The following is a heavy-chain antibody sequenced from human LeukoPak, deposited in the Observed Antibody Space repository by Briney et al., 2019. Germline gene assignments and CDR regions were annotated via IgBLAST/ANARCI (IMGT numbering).Heavy chain of an antibody. CDR1: GGSISSSIYY. J-gene: IGHJ6*03. D-gene: IGHD6-13*01. V-gene: IGHV4-39*07. CDR2: IYYSGST. Sequence: SETLSLTCTVSGGSISSSIYYSGWIRHPPGRWLEWIGSIYYSGSTYYNPTLKSRVTISVDTSKNQVSLKLSSVTAADTAVYYCARDGTPIGVAAAVGDYYYMDVWGKGTTATVSS. CDR3: ARDGTPIGVAAAVGDYYYMDV.